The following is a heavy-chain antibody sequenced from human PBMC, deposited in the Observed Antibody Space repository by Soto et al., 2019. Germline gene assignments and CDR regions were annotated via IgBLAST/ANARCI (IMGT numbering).Heavy chain of an antibody. CDR2: INAGNGNT. CDR1: GYMFTRYA. CDR3: ARGLSVMVASGGDAPDKYFFDS. V-gene: IGHV1-3*01. J-gene: IGHJ4*02. Sequence: ASVKVSCKASGYMFTRYAMHWVRQAPGQRLEWMGWINAGNGNTKYSQKFQGRVTITTDTSASTAYMELSSLRSEDTAVYYCARGLSVMVASGGDAPDKYFFDSWSLGTLVTVSS. D-gene: IGHD3-10*01.